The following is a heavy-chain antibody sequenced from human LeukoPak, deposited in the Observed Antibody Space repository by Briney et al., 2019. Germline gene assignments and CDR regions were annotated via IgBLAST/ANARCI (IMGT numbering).Heavy chain of an antibody. Sequence: GGSLRLSCAASGFTFSSHWMHWVRQAPGKGLVWVSRINGDGSNTTYADSVKGRFTISRDNAKNSLYLQMNSLRAEDTAVYYCARGGSSGYPYWGQGTLVTVSS. CDR1: GFTFSSHW. J-gene: IGHJ4*02. V-gene: IGHV3-74*03. D-gene: IGHD3-22*01. CDR2: INGDGSNT. CDR3: ARGGSSGYPY.